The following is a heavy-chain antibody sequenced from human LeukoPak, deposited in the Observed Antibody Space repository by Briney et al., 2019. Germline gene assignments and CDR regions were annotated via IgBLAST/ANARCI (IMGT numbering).Heavy chain of an antibody. D-gene: IGHD5-12*01. CDR1: GFTFSSYG. CDR2: ISYDGSNK. V-gene: IGHV3-30*18. J-gene: IGHJ4*02. Sequence: PGGSLRLSCAASGFTFSSYGMHWVRQAPGKGLEWVAVISYDGSNKYYADSVKGRFTISRDNSKNTLYLQMNSLRAEDTAVYYCAKVGDSGYDDILYYFDYWGQGTLVTVSS. CDR3: AKVGDSGYDDILYYFDY.